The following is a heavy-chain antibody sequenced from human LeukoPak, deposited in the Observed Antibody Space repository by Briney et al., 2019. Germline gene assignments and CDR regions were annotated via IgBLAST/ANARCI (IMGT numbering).Heavy chain of an antibody. V-gene: IGHV1-69*04. J-gene: IGHJ4*02. CDR3: ARDPGGAPDY. D-gene: IGHD3-16*01. CDR2: IIPILGIA. Sequence: SVKVSCKASGGTFSSYAISWVRQAPGQGLEWMGRIIPILGIANYAQKFQGRVTITADKSTSTAYMELRSLRSDDTAVYYCARDPGGAPDYWGQGTLVTVSS. CDR1: GGTFSSYA.